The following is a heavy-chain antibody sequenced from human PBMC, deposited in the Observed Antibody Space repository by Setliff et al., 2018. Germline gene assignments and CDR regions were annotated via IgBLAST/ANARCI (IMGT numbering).Heavy chain of an antibody. CDR1: GYIFTSYG. Sequence: GASVKVSCKASGYIFTSYGFSWVRQAPGQGLEWMGWISTYNGNTNYAQKLQGRVTMTTDTSTSTAYMGLRSLRSDDTAVYYCARDLDYQYYYETRGRDAFDIWGLGTMVTVSS. V-gene: IGHV1-18*01. CDR2: ISTYNGNT. CDR3: ARDLDYQYYYETRGRDAFDI. D-gene: IGHD3-22*01. J-gene: IGHJ3*02.